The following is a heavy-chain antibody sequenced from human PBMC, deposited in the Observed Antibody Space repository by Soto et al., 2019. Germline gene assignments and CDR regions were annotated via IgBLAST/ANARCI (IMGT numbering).Heavy chain of an antibody. CDR1: GFTVSSNY. V-gene: IGHV3-53*01. J-gene: IGHJ2*01. CDR3: ARAWGNWYFDL. CDR2: IYSGSST. D-gene: IGHD7-27*01. Sequence: EVQLVESGGGLIQPGGSLRLSCAASGFTVSSNYMTWVRQAPGKGLEWVSVIYSGSSTYYADSVKGRFTISRDDSKNTLYLQMNSLRAEDTAVYYCARAWGNWYFDLWGRGTLVTVSS.